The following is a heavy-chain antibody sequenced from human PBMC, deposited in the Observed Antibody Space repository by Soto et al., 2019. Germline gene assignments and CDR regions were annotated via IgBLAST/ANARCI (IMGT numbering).Heavy chain of an antibody. J-gene: IGHJ4*02. CDR1: GYTLTELS. CDR2: FDPEDGET. CDR3: ATHTGLLPPLAY. V-gene: IGHV1-24*01. Sequence: GASVKVSCKVSGYTLTELSMHWVRQAPGKGLEWMGGFDPEDGETIYAQKFQGRVTMTEDTSTDTAYMELSSLRSEDTAVYYCATHTGLLPPLAYWGQGTLVTVSS.